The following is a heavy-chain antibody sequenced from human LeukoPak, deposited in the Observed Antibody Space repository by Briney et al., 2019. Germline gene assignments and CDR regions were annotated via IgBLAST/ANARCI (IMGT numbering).Heavy chain of an antibody. CDR2: IKQDGSVE. CDR3: ARIGYSSSSFDF. Sequence: GGFLRLSCAASGFTFSSYWMSWVRQAPGKGLEWVANIKQDGSVEYYVVSVKGRFTISRDNAKESLYLQMNSLRAEDTAVYYCARIGYSSSSFDFWGQGTLVTVSS. CDR1: GFTFSSYW. J-gene: IGHJ4*02. V-gene: IGHV3-7*05. D-gene: IGHD6-6*01.